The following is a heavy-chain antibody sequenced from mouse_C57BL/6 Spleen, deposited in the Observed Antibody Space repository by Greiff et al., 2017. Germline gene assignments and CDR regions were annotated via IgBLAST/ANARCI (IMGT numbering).Heavy chain of an antibody. CDR1: GFTFSDYG. CDR3: AKKVSFDV. J-gene: IGHJ1*03. CDR2: ISSGSSTI. Sequence: EVQGVESGGGLVKPGGSLKLSCAASGFTFSDYGMHWVRQAPEKGLEWVAYISSGSSTIYYADTVKGRFTISRDNAKYTLFLQRTSLRSEDTAMYDYAKKVSFDVWGTGTTVTVSS. V-gene: IGHV5-17*01.